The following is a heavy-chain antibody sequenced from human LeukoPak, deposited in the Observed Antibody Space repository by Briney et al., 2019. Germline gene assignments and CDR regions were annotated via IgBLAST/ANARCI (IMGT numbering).Heavy chain of an antibody. Sequence: ETLSLTCTVSGASISSGGDYWSWVRQAPGKGLEWASAISGSGDTTNSADSVKGRFTISRDNSKNMLYLHMNSLRAEDTAVYYCAKPSVGGATGFDSWGQGTLVTVSS. CDR3: AKPSVGGATGFDS. V-gene: IGHV3-23*01. J-gene: IGHJ4*02. CDR2: ISGSGDTT. D-gene: IGHD1-26*01. CDR1: GASISSGGDY.